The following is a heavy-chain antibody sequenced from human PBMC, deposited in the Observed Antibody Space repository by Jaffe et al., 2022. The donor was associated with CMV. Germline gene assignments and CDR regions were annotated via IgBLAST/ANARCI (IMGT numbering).Heavy chain of an antibody. CDR3: ARGLSIVATKKFDY. J-gene: IGHJ4*02. Sequence: QVQLQQWGAGLLKPSETLSLTCAVYGGSFSGYYWSWIRQPPGKGLEWIGEINHSGSTNYNPSLKSRVTISVDTSKNQFSLKLSSVTAADTAVYYCARGLSIVATKKFDYWGQGTLVTVSS. V-gene: IGHV4-34*01. D-gene: IGHD5-12*01. CDR1: GGSFSGYY. CDR2: INHSGST.